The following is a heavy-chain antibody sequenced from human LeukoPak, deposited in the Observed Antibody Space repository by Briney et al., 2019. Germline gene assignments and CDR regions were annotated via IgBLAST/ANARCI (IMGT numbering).Heavy chain of an antibody. V-gene: IGHV1-8*01. CDR2: MNPNSGNT. J-gene: IGHJ4*02. CDR3: ARAEMATITSDY. D-gene: IGHD5-24*01. CDR1: GYTFTSYD. Sequence: ASVKVSCKASGYTFTSYDINWVRQATGQGLEWMGWMNPNSGNTGYAQKFQGRVTRTRNTSISTAYMELSSLRSEDTAVYYCARAEMATITSDYWGQGTLVTVSS.